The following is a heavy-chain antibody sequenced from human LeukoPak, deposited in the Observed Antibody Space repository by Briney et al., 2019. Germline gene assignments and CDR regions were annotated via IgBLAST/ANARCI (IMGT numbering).Heavy chain of an antibody. Sequence: GGSLRLSCAASGFTFSDFYMTWIRQAPGKGLEWVSYISGGGSTIYCADSVKGRFTISRDNAKNSLYLQMNSLRVEDTAVYYCARARAGIQAGFDYWGQGTLVTVSS. J-gene: IGHJ4*02. CDR1: GFTFSDFY. CDR3: ARARAGIQAGFDY. CDR2: ISGGGSTI. V-gene: IGHV3-11*04. D-gene: IGHD1-1*01.